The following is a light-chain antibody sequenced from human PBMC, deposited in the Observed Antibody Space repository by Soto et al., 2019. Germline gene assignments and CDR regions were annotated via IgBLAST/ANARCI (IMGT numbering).Light chain of an antibody. CDR3: QQYNTYWA. J-gene: IGKJ1*01. CDR2: KAS. V-gene: IGKV1-5*03. CDR1: QSISGS. Sequence: DIQMTQSPSTLSASVGDRVTITCRASQSISGSLAWYQQKPGKAPKLLIYKASTLESGVPSRFSGSGSGTEFTLTISSLQPDDFATYYCQQYNTYWAFDQGTKVEIK.